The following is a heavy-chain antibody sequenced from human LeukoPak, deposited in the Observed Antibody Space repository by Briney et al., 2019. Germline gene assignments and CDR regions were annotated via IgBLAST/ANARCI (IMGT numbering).Heavy chain of an antibody. Sequence: PSETLSLTCTVSGGSISSYYWTWIRQPPGKGLEWIGCIYYSGSTNYNPSLKSRVTISIDTSKNQFSLKLSSVTAADTAVYYCARDYYFGSGSYDYWGQGTLATVSS. D-gene: IGHD3-10*01. CDR3: ARDYYFGSGSYDY. V-gene: IGHV4-59*01. J-gene: IGHJ4*02. CDR1: GGSISSYY. CDR2: IYYSGST.